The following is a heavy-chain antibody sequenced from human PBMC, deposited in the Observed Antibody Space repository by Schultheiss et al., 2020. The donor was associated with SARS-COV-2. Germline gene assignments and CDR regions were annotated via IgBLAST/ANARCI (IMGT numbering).Heavy chain of an antibody. CDR1: GFTFSSYA. D-gene: IGHD3-10*01. J-gene: IGHJ5*02. Sequence: GGSLRLSCAASGFTFSSYAMSWVRQAPGKGLEWVSGISWNSGSIGYADSVKGRFTISRDNAKNSLYLQMNSLRAEDTALYYCAKDRGGSGSYYSWGQGTLVTVSS. CDR2: ISWNSGSI. V-gene: IGHV3-9*01. CDR3: AKDRGGSGSYYS.